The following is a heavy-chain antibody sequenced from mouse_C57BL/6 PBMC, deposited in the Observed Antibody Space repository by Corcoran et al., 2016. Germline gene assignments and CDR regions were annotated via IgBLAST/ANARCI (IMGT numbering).Heavy chain of an antibody. CDR3: ASSEAPFDV. Sequence: VQQQQTGPELVKPGASVTISCQSSSSTFTDYYINWVKQWPGQGLEWLGWTVPGSGSTYYNEKFKGKATHTVDKSCSTADMLLSSLTSEDSAVYFCASSEAPFDVWGAGTTVTVSS. V-gene: IGHV1-75*01. CDR2: TVPGSGST. CDR1: SSTFTDYY. J-gene: IGHJ1*01. D-gene: IGHD3-2*02.